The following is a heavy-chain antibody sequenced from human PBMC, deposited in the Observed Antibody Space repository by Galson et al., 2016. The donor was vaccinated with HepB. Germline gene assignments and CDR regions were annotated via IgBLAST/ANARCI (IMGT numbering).Heavy chain of an antibody. Sequence: SLRLSCAASGFTFDDYGMHWVRQTPGKGLEWVSGISWNSGSIGYADSVKGRFTISRDNAKNFLYLQMHSLRTEDTAFYYCATDVGTGGYAPGYYYGVDVWGQGTTVTVSS. CDR2: ISWNSGSI. D-gene: IGHD5-18*01. J-gene: IGHJ6*02. CDR3: ATDVGTGGYAPGYYYGVDV. CDR1: GFTFDDYG. V-gene: IGHV3-9*01.